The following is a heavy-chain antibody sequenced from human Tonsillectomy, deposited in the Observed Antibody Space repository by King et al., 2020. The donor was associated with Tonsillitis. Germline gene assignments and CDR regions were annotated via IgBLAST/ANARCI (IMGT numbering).Heavy chain of an antibody. V-gene: IGHV4-39*01. CDR3: ARLYYYGSGSYRYYFDY. Sequence: QLQESGPGLVKPSETLSLTCTVSGGSISSSNYYWGWIRQPPGKGLEWIGNIYYRGSTYYNVSLRSRVTISVDTSKNQFSLKLSSVTAADTAVYYCARLYYYGSGSYRYYFDYWGQGTLVTVSS. CDR2: IYYRGST. J-gene: IGHJ4*02. CDR1: GGSISSSNYY. D-gene: IGHD3-10*01.